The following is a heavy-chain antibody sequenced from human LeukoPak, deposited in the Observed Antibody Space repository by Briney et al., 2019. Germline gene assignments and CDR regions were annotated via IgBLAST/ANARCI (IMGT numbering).Heavy chain of an antibody. D-gene: IGHD3-22*01. CDR3: ARESGYQTRGFDY. CDR1: GFTFSSYS. CDR2: ISSSSSYI. Sequence: PGGSLRLSCAASGFTFSSYSMTWVRQAPGKGLEWVSSISSSSSYIYYADSVKGRFTISRDNAKNSLYLQMNSLRAEGTAVYYCARESGYQTRGFDYWGQGTLVTVSS. V-gene: IGHV3-21*01. J-gene: IGHJ4*02.